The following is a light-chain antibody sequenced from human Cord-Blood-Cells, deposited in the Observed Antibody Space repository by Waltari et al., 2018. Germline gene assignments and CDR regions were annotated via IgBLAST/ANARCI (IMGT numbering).Light chain of an antibody. V-gene: IGKV3-15*01. CDR2: GAS. CDR1: QSVSSN. Sequence: IVMTQSPATLSVSPGDRATLSCRASQSVSSNLAWYQQKPGQAPRLLIYGASTRATGIPARVSGSGSGKEFTLTISSLQSEDFAVYYCQQYNNWPYTFGQGTKLEIK. CDR3: QQYNNWPYT. J-gene: IGKJ2*01.